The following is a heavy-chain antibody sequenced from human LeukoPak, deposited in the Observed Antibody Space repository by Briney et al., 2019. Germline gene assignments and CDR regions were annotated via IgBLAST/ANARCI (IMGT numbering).Heavy chain of an antibody. CDR3: ARDPGRGGSYFDY. Sequence: SGGSLILSCAASGFTFSTYWMTWVRQAPGKGLEWVAGIEQGGNDKYYVDSVKGRFTISRDDARNSLYLQMNSLRAEDTAVYYCARDPGRGGSYFDYWGQGTLVTVSS. V-gene: IGHV3-7*01. D-gene: IGHD1-26*01. CDR1: GFTFSTYW. J-gene: IGHJ4*02. CDR2: IEQGGNDK.